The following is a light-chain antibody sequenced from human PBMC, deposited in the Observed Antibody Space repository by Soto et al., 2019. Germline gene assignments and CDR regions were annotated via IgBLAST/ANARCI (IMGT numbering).Light chain of an antibody. CDR3: ETWDSNTLWV. CDR1: SGHSSYI. V-gene: IGLV4-60*02. Sequence: QLVLTQSSSASASLGSSVKLTCTLSSGHSSYIIAWHQQQLGKAPRYLMKLEGSGNYNKGRGVPDRFSGSSSGADRYLTISNLQFEDEADYYCETWDSNTLWVFGGGTKLTVL. J-gene: IGLJ3*02. CDR2: LEGSGNY.